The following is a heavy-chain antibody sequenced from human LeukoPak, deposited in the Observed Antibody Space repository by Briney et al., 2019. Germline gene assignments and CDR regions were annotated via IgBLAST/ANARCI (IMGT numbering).Heavy chain of an antibody. Sequence: GGSLRLSCAASGFTFSDYSMNWVRQAPGKGLEWVSYISSRSDTKYYADSVKGRFTISRDNAKNSLFLQMNSLRADDTAMYYCAKDLIAARRETYYFDYWGQGTLVTVSS. CDR3: AKDLIAARRETYYFDY. CDR1: GFTFSDYS. V-gene: IGHV3-48*01. D-gene: IGHD6-6*01. CDR2: ISSRSDTK. J-gene: IGHJ4*02.